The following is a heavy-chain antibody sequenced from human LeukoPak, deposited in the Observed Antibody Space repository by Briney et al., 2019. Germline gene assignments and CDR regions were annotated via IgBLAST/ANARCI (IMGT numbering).Heavy chain of an antibody. J-gene: IGHJ4*02. V-gene: IGHV1-24*01. D-gene: IGHD5-24*01. CDR3: ATVEMALNYGEFDY. Sequence: WASVTVSYKVSGYTLTELSMHWVRQAPGKGLEWMGGFDPEDGETIYAQKFQGRVTMTEDTSTDTAYMELSSLRSEDTAVYYCATVEMALNYGEFDYWGQGTLVTVSS. CDR1: GYTLTELS. CDR2: FDPEDGET.